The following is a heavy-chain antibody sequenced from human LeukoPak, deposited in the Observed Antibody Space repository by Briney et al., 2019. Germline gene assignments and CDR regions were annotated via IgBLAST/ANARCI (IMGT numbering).Heavy chain of an antibody. V-gene: IGHV1-69*05. J-gene: IGHJ4*02. D-gene: IGHD3-10*01. CDR2: IIPIFGTA. Sequence: SVKVPCKASGGTFSSYAISWVRQAPGQGLEWMGGIIPIFGTANYAQKFQGRVTITTDESTSTAYMELSSLRSEDTAVYYCARGLSKNYYGSGSYYNAFDYWGQGTLVTVSS. CDR3: ARGLSKNYYGSGSYYNAFDY. CDR1: GGTFSSYA.